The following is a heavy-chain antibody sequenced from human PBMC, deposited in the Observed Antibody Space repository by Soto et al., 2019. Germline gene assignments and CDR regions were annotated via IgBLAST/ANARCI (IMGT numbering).Heavy chain of an antibody. CDR2: ISYDGSNK. J-gene: IGHJ6*02. CDR1: GFIFNTYD. Sequence: QVQLVESGGGVVQPGRSLRLSCAASGFIFNTYDMHWVRQAPGKGLEWVAVISYDGSNKYYADSVKGRLTISRDNSKKMXYXXMNSLRPEDTAVDYCAKGQHCSSTSCYFYDYGLDVWGQGTKVAVSS. D-gene: IGHD2-2*01. V-gene: IGHV3-30*18. CDR3: AKGQHCSSTSCYFYDYGLDV.